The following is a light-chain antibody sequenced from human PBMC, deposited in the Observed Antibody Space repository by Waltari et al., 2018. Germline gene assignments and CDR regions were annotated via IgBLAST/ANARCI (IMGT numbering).Light chain of an antibody. V-gene: IGLV2-23*01. Sequence: QSALTQPASVSGSPGQSITISCTGTRSDVGSYNLVSWYQQHPGKSPKLMIYEGSKRPSGVSNRFSGSKSGNTASLTISGLQAEDEADYYCCSYAGIGTLYVFGTGTKVTVL. CDR2: EGS. CDR1: RSDVGSYNL. CDR3: CSYAGIGTLYV. J-gene: IGLJ1*01.